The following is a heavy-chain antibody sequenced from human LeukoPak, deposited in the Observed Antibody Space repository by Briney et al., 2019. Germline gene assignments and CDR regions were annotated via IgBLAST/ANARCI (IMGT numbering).Heavy chain of an antibody. J-gene: IGHJ6*03. CDR3: ARVPAAILGSYYYYMDV. V-gene: IGHV3-53*01. CDR1: GFTVSTNY. D-gene: IGHD2-2*01. CDR2: IYSGGST. Sequence: GGSLRLSCAASGFTVSTNYMTWVRQAPGKGLEWVSVIYSGGSTYYADSVKGRFTISRDNSKNTLYLQMNSLRAEDTAAYYCARVPAAILGSYYYYMDVWGKGTTVTVSS.